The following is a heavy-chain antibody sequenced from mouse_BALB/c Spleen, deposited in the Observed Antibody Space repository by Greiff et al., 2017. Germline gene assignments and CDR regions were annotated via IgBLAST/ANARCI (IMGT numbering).Heavy chain of an antibody. Sequence: VQLQQSGAELVRPGVSVKISCKGSGYTFTDYAMHWVKQSHAKSLEWIGVISTYYGDASYNQKFKGKATMTVDKSSSTAYMELARLTSEDSAIYYCARMALLRLQGYFDYWGQGTTLTVSS. CDR3: ARMALLRLQGYFDY. CDR1: GYTFTDYA. V-gene: IGHV1S137*01. J-gene: IGHJ2*01. D-gene: IGHD1-2*01. CDR2: ISTYYGDA.